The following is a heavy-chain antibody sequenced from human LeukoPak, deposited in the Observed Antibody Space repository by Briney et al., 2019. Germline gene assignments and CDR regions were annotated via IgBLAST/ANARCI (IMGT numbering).Heavy chain of an antibody. Sequence: ASVKVSCKASGYTFTGYYMHWVRQAPGQGLEWLGIINPSGGSTSYAQKFQGRVTMTRDTSTSTVYMELSSLRSEDTAVYYCARLAARPSYFDYWGQGTLVTVSS. CDR3: ARLAARPSYFDY. CDR1: GYTFTGYY. D-gene: IGHD6-6*01. J-gene: IGHJ4*02. CDR2: INPSGGST. V-gene: IGHV1-46*01.